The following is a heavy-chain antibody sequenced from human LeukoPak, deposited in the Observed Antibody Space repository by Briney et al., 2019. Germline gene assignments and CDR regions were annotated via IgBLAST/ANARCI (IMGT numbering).Heavy chain of an antibody. CDR3: ARRLVVVTGYYFDY. CDR1: GYSISSGYY. J-gene: IGHJ4*02. CDR2: IYHSGST. Sequence: PSETLSLTCTVSGYSISSGYYWGWTRQPPGKGLEWIGSIYHSGSTYYNPSLKSRVTISVDTSKNQFSLKLSSVTAADTAVYYCARRLVVVTGYYFDYRGQGTLVTVSS. D-gene: IGHD2-15*01. V-gene: IGHV4-38-2*02.